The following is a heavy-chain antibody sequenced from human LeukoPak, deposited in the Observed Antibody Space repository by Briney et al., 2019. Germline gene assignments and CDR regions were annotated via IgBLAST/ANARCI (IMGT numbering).Heavy chain of an antibody. J-gene: IGHJ4*02. CDR2: ISGSGGST. Sequence: QPGGSLRPSCAASGFTFSSYAMSWVRQAPGKGLEWVSAISGSGGSTYYADSVKGRFTISRDNSKNTLYLQMNSLRAEDTAVYYCAKTGTPWYYFDYWGQGTLVTVSS. CDR1: GFTFSSYA. CDR3: AKTGTPWYYFDY. D-gene: IGHD6-13*01. V-gene: IGHV3-23*01.